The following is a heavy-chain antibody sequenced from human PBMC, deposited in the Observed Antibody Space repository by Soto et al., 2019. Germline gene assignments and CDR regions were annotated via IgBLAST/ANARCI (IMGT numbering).Heavy chain of an antibody. CDR2: IKGDGSST. J-gene: IGHJ4*02. CDR1: GFTFSTFW. Sequence: EVQLVESGGGLLQPGGSLRLSCAASGFTFSTFWMHWVRQAPGKGLVWVSRIKGDGSSTSYADSVKGRFTISRDNAKNTVYLQMNSLRVEDTAVYYCVSGAEYAYYHDYWGQGNLVTVSS. V-gene: IGHV3-74*01. CDR3: VSGAEYAYYHDY. D-gene: IGHD3-16*01.